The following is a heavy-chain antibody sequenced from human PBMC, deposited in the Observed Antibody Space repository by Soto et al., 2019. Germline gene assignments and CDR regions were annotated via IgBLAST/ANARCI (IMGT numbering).Heavy chain of an antibody. Sequence: EVQVVESGGGLVQPGGSLRLSCAASGFTFRSFWMSWVRQAQGKGLEWVANINQVGSEKHYVESVKGRCTISRDNAKNSVYLEMNSLRAEDTAVYYCARYFDWVYDYWGQGTLVTVSS. V-gene: IGHV3-7*01. CDR3: ARYFDWVYDY. J-gene: IGHJ4*02. D-gene: IGHD3-9*01. CDR1: GFTFRSFW. CDR2: INQVGSEK.